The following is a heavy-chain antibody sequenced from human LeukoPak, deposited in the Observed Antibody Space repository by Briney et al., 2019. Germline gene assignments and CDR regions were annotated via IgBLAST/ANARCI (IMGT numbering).Heavy chain of an antibody. Sequence: PGGSLRLSCAASGFTFSRYGMHWVRQAPGRGMEWVSLISYDGVTKYYADTMKGRFTISRDNSKNTLYVQMNSLRAEDTAVYYCAKDHGSSSSAYGMDVWGQGTTVTVSS. J-gene: IGHJ6*02. CDR1: GFTFSRYG. D-gene: IGHD6-13*01. CDR3: AKDHGSSSSAYGMDV. CDR2: ISYDGVTK. V-gene: IGHV3-30*18.